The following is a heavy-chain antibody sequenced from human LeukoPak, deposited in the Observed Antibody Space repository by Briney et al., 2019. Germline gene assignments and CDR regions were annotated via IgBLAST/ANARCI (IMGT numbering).Heavy chain of an antibody. CDR1: GYSLSDYH. CDR3: AIDPQYTFGYPTYDC. J-gene: IGHJ4*02. V-gene: IGHV1-2*02. Sequence: ASVKVSCKASGYSLSDYHLHWVRQAPGQGLEWRGDINPGNGATKYAQKFQGRVTMTRDTSISTVYMDLSGLTPDDTAVYYCAIDPQYTFGYPTYDCWGQGTFVTVSS. D-gene: IGHD2-2*03. CDR2: INPGNGAT.